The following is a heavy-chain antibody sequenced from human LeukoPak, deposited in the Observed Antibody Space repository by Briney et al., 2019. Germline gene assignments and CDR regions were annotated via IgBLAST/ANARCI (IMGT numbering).Heavy chain of an antibody. CDR3: AKEDWITIFGVDYYYGMDV. V-gene: IGHV3-23*01. J-gene: IGHJ6*02. Sequence: PGGSLRLSCAASGFTFSSYAMSWVRQAPGKGLEWVSTISGSGHSTYYADSVKGRFTISRDNSKNTLYLQMNSLRAEDTAVYYCAKEDWITIFGVDYYYGMDVWGQGTTVTVSS. CDR2: ISGSGHST. CDR1: GFTFSSYA. D-gene: IGHD3-3*01.